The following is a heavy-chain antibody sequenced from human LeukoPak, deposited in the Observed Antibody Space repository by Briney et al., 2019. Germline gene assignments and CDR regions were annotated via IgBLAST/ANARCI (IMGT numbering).Heavy chain of an antibody. CDR1: GFSFSDAW. D-gene: IGHD3-10*01. CDR2: IKSKIDGETT. CDR3: AYGSGRLHYYGMDV. Sequence: GGSLRLSCAASGFSFSDAWMSWVRQAPGKGLEWVGRIKSKIDGETTDHAAPVKDRFIISRDDSKNTLYLQMNSLKTEDTAVYYCAYGSGRLHYYGMDVWGQGTTVTVSS. V-gene: IGHV3-15*01. J-gene: IGHJ6*02.